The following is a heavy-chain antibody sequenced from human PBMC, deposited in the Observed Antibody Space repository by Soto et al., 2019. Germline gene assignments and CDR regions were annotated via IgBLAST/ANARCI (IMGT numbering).Heavy chain of an antibody. J-gene: IGHJ6*02. CDR1: GFTFSSYS. CDR2: ISSSSSYI. Sequence: GGSLRLSWAASGFTFSSYSMNWVRHAPGKGLEWVSSISSSSSYIYYADSVKGRFTISRDNSKNTLYLQMNSLRAEDTAVYYCARVSRYFDFPYYYYYGMDVWGQGTTVTVSS. V-gene: IGHV3-21*04. CDR3: ARVSRYFDFPYYYYYGMDV. D-gene: IGHD3-9*01.